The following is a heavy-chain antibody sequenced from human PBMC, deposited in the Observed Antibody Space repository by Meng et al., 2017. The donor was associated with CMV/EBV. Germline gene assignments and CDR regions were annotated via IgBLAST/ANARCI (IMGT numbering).Heavy chain of an antibody. Sequence: SSGYSFTSSDIHWVRQATGQGLEWMGWMNPNSGNTGYAQKFQGRVTMTRNTSISTAYMELSSLRSEDTAVYYCARGVIVGATGWFDPWGQGTLVTVSS. J-gene: IGHJ5*02. CDR2: MNPNSGNT. V-gene: IGHV1-8*01. CDR1: GYSFTSSD. CDR3: ARGVIVGATGWFDP. D-gene: IGHD1-26*01.